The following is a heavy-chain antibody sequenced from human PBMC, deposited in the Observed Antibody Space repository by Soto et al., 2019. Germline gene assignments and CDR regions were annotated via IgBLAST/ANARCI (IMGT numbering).Heavy chain of an antibody. J-gene: IGHJ4*02. Sequence: QVQLVQSGTEVKKPGASVKVSCKASGYTVTDYYIHWVRQAPGQGLEWMGWIDPKNGGTIYAQKFQDRVTMTRDTSISTAYMDLSRLTSDDTALYYCARDDYEIYPYWGQGTLVTVSS. CDR2: IDPKNGGT. D-gene: IGHD3-22*01. V-gene: IGHV1-2*02. CDR1: GYTVTDYY. CDR3: ARDDYEIYPY.